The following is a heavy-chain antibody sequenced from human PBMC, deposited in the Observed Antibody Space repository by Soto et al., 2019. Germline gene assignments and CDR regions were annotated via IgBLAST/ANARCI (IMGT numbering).Heavy chain of an antibody. CDR3: AKDRAAALFEHWAYYYGMDV. J-gene: IGHJ6*02. Sequence: PGGSLRLSCASSGSTFVDYAMHWVRQAPGKGLEWVSGISWNSGSIGYADSVKGRFTISRDNAKNSLYLQMNSLRAEDTAVYYCAKDRAAALFEHWAYYYGMDVWGQGTTVTVSS. CDR1: GSTFVDYA. CDR2: ISWNSGSI. V-gene: IGHV3-9*01. D-gene: IGHD6-13*01.